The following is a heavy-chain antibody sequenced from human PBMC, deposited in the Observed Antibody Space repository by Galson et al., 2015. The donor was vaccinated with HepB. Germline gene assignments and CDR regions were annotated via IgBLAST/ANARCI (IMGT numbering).Heavy chain of an antibody. Sequence: SLRLSCAASGFTFSNAWMNWVRQAPGKGLEWVGRIKSKTDGGTTDYAAPVKGRFTIPRDDSKNTLYLQMNSLKTEDTAVYYCTTDGSEVATIFGSEFYMDVWGKGTTVTVSS. CDR2: IKSKTDGGTT. CDR1: GFTFSNAW. J-gene: IGHJ6*03. CDR3: TTDGSEVATIFGSEFYMDV. V-gene: IGHV3-15*07. D-gene: IGHD5-12*01.